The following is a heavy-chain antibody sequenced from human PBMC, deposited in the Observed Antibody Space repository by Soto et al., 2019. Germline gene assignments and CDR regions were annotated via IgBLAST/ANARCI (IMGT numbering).Heavy chain of an antibody. Sequence: GGSLRLSCGASGLSVSDNYMGWVRQAPGRGLEWVSVMYAGGDTHYADSVKGRFTISRDKSENTLYLQMNSLRDEDAGVYFCVSRIPSWVFDYWGLGTLVTVSS. D-gene: IGHD2-21*01. CDR3: VSRIPSWVFDY. CDR2: MYAGGDT. J-gene: IGHJ4*01. CDR1: GLSVSDNY. V-gene: IGHV3-53*01.